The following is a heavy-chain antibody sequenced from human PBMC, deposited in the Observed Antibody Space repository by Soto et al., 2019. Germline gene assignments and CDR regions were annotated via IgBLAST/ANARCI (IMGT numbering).Heavy chain of an antibody. Sequence: SETLSLRCSVSGASIRGYYWHWIRQQPGKGLEWIGYVYTSDYTSYRSSLKSRVTISVDTSKSQFYLRLNSVTAADTAVYYWASSAGHPGDFFDYYGMGVWGQGTTVTVSS. V-gene: IGHV4-4*08. J-gene: IGHJ6*02. CDR3: ASSAGHPGDFFDYYGMGV. CDR2: VYTSDYT. D-gene: IGHD3-10*01. CDR1: GASIRGYY.